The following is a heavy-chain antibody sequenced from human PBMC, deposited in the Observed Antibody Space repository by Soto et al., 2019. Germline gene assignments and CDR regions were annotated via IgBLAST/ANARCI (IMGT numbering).Heavy chain of an antibody. V-gene: IGHV3-30*04. CDR1: GFTFNSHA. D-gene: IGHD6-13*01. CDR2: ISNDEGNK. Sequence: QVQLVESGGGVVQPGTSLRLSCAASGFTFNSHAMHWVRQAPGKGLEWVAVISNDEGNKQYADSVKGRFTISRDNSKNTLYLQMKSLRADDTAVYYCVRDHQRGIAAMAFDYWGQGTLVTLSS. CDR3: VRDHQRGIAAMAFDY. J-gene: IGHJ4*02.